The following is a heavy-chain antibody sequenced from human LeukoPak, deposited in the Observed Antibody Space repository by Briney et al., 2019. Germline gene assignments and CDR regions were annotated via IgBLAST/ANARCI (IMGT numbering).Heavy chain of an antibody. V-gene: IGHV4-4*02. J-gene: IGHJ3*02. CDR3: ASLGPPTDAFDI. CDR2: IYHSGST. CDR1: GGSISSSNW. Sequence: SETLSLTCAVSGGSISSSNWWSWVRQPPGKGLEWIGEIYHSGSTNYNPSLKSRVTISVDTSKNQFSLKLSSVTAADTAVYYCASLGPPTDAFDIWGQGTMVTVSS.